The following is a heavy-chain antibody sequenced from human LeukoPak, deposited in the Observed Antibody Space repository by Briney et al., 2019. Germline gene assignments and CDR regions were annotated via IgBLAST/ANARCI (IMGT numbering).Heavy chain of an antibody. CDR2: IYTSGST. D-gene: IGHD6-13*01. V-gene: IGHV4-4*09. Sequence: PSETLSLTCTVSGGSISSYYWSWIRQPPGKGLEWIWYIYTSGSTNYNPSLKSRVTISVDTSKNQFSLKLSSVTAADTAVYYCARHVRAIAAAGTGAFDIWGQGTMVTVSS. CDR1: GGSISSYY. J-gene: IGHJ3*02. CDR3: ARHVRAIAAAGTGAFDI.